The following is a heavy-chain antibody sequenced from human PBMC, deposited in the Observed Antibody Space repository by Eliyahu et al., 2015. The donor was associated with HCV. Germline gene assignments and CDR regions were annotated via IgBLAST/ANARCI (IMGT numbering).Heavy chain of an antibody. CDR2: INPNSGGT. CDR1: GYTFTGXX. V-gene: IGHV1-2*02. Sequence: QVQLVQSGAEVKKPGASVKVSCKASGYTFTGXXXHWVRQAPGQGLEWMGWINPNSGGTNYAQKFQGRVTMTRDTSISTAYMELSRLRSDDTAVYYCARVRYCSGGSCYYYYGMDVWGQGTTVTVSS. D-gene: IGHD2-15*01. J-gene: IGHJ6*02. CDR3: ARVRYCSGGSCYYYYGMDV.